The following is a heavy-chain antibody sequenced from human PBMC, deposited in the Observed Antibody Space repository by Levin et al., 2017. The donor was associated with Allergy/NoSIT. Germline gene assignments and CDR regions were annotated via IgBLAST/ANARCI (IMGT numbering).Heavy chain of an antibody. D-gene: IGHD3-10*01. Sequence: AGGSLRLSCAASGFTVSSNYMSWVRQAPGKGLEWVSVIYSGGSTYYADSVKGRFTISRDNSKNTLYLQMNSLRAEDTAVYYCARERANYYGSGSFFDYWGQGTLVTVSS. CDR3: ARERANYYGSGSFFDY. CDR1: GFTVSSNY. V-gene: IGHV3-53*01. CDR2: IYSGGST. J-gene: IGHJ4*02.